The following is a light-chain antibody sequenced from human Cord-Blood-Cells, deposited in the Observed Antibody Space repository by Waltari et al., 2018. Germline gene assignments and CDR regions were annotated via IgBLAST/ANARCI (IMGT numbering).Light chain of an antibody. CDR3: QQEWT. V-gene: IGKV1-5*03. J-gene: IGKJ1*01. CDR1: QSISSW. Sequence: DIQMTQSPSTLSASVGDIVTITCRASQSISSWLAWYQQKPGKAPKLLIYKASSLESGVPSRFSGSGSGTEFTLTISSLQPDDFATYYCQQEWTFGQGTKVEIK. CDR2: KAS.